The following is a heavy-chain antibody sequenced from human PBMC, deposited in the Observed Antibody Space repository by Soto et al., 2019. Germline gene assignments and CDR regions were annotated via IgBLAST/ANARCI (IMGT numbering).Heavy chain of an antibody. D-gene: IGHD3-22*01. CDR1: GFTFSSYG. V-gene: IGHV3-30*18. Sequence: ESGGGVVQPGRSLRLSCAASGFTFSSYGMHWVRQAPGKGLEWVAVISYDGSNKYYADSVKGRFTISRDNSKNTLYLQMNSLRAEDTAVYYCAKDFPGYYDSSGYYGGAFDIWGQGTMVTVSS. CDR2: ISYDGSNK. J-gene: IGHJ3*02. CDR3: AKDFPGYYDSSGYYGGAFDI.